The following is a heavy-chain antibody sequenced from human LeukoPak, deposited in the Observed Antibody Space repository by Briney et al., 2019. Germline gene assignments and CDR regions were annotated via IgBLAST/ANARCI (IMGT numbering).Heavy chain of an antibody. V-gene: IGHV3-23*01. CDR1: GVTFSSYA. J-gene: IGHJ4*02. Sequence: GGSLRLSCAASGVTFSSYAMSSGRQAPGKGLEWGSAISGSWGITYYAYSAKGRVTIYRDNSTTTMYLQMTRLRDEDTAVYYCAKDGMATISYYFDYWGQGPVVPVSS. D-gene: IGHD5-24*01. CDR3: AKDGMATISYYFDY. CDR2: ISGSWGIT.